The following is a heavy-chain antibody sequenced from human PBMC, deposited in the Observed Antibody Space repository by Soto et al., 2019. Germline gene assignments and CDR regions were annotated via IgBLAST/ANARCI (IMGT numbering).Heavy chain of an antibody. V-gene: IGHV3-15*07. CDR3: TTDPDYDFWSGYPLGY. D-gene: IGHD3-3*01. Sequence: EVQLVDSGGGFVKPGGSLRLSCEVSVFTFNNACMNWVRQAPGKGLEWVGRIKSKTDGGTTDYAAPVKGRFTISRDDSKNTLFLQMNSLKTEDTAVYYCTTDPDYDFWSGYPLGYWGQGTLVTVSS. J-gene: IGHJ4*02. CDR1: VFTFNNAC. CDR2: IKSKTDGGTT.